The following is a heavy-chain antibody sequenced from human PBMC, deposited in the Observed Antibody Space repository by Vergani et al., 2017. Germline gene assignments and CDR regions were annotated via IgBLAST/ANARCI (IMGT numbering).Heavy chain of an antibody. D-gene: IGHD6-13*01. CDR1: GGSISSGSYY. Sequence: QVQLQESCPGLVKPSQTLSLTCTVPGGSISSGSYYWSWIRQPAGKGLEWIGRIYTSGITNYNPSLKSRVTISVDTSKNQFSLKLSSVTAADTAVYYCARDWLAAAGRGWWFDPWGQGTLVTVSS. J-gene: IGHJ5*02. V-gene: IGHV4-61*02. CDR2: IYTSGIT. CDR3: ARDWLAAAGRGWWFDP.